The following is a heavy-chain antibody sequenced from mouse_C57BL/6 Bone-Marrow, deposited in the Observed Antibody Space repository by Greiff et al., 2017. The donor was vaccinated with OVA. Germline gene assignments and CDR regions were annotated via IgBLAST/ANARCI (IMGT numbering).Heavy chain of an antibody. J-gene: IGHJ4*01. D-gene: IGHD2-5*01. Sequence: VKLQQSGAELVRPGASVTLSCKASGYTFTDYEMHWVKQTPVHGLEWIGAIDPETGGTAYNQKFKGKAILTADKSSSTAYMELRSLTSEDSAVYYCTRGYSNYYAMDYWGQGNSVTVSS. CDR3: TRGYSNYYAMDY. CDR2: IDPETGGT. V-gene: IGHV1-15*01. CDR1: GYTFTDYE.